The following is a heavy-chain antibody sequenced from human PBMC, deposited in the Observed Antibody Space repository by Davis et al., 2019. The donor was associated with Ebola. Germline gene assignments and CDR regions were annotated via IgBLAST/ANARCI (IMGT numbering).Heavy chain of an antibody. CDR2: ISGSAGST. D-gene: IGHD2-2*01. CDR3: AKSTAAMFGYYYGMDV. J-gene: IGHJ6*02. CDR1: GGSIGSTTYY. V-gene: IGHV3-23*01. Sequence: PSETLSLTCTVSGGSIGSTTYYWGWVRQAPGKGLEWVSTISGSAGSTYDADSVKGRFTISRDNSKNTLYLQMNSLRAEDTAVYYCAKSTAAMFGYYYGMDVWGQGTTVTVSS.